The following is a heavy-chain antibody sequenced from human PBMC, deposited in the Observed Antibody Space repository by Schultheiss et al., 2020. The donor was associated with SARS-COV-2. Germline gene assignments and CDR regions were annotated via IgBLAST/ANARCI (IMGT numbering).Heavy chain of an antibody. CDR3: ARHESAAGKGDFDY. Sequence: SETLSLTCTVSGGSISSGGYYWSWIRQPPGKGLEWIGYIYYSGSINYNPSLKSRVTISVDTSKNQFSLKLSSVTAADTAVYYCARHESAAGKGDFDYWGQGTLVTVSS. CDR1: GGSISSGGYY. V-gene: IGHV4-61*08. D-gene: IGHD6-13*01. CDR2: IYYSGSI. J-gene: IGHJ4*02.